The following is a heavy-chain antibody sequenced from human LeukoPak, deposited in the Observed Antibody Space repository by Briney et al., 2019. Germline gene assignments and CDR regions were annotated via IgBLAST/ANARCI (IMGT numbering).Heavy chain of an antibody. V-gene: IGHV3-64D*06. D-gene: IGHD5-12*01. CDR2: INGDGRTT. CDR1: GFNFSTYT. CDR3: VGDQVDDTGYLR. Sequence: GGSLRLSCSASGFNFSTYTMYWVRQAPGKGLEYVSVINGDGRTTYYIDSVKGRFTISRDNSKNTLYLLMSSLRADDTAVYYCVGDQVDDTGYLRWGQGTRVTVSA. J-gene: IGHJ4*02.